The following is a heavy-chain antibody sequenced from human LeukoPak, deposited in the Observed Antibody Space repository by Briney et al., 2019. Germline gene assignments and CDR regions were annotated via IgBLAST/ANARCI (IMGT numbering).Heavy chain of an antibody. Sequence: GGSLRLSCAASGFTFSSYWMSWVRQAPGKGLEWVANIKEDGSEGYYMDPVKGRFTISRDNSKNTLYLQMNSLRAEDTAVYYCARDQGDIVFAFDIWGQGTMVTVSS. CDR2: IKEDGSEG. V-gene: IGHV3-7*01. J-gene: IGHJ3*02. D-gene: IGHD5/OR15-5a*01. CDR1: GFTFSSYW. CDR3: ARDQGDIVFAFDI.